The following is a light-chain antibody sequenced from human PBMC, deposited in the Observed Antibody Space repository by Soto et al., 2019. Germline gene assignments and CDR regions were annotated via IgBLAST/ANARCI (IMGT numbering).Light chain of an antibody. CDR2: DAS. CDR1: QSISAW. V-gene: IGKV1-5*01. CDR3: QQRSSWPSLT. Sequence: DIQMTQSPSTLFASVGDTVTITCRASQSISAWLAWYQQRPGKAPKLLIYDASSRATGIPARFSGSGSGTDFTLTISSLEPEDFAVYYCQQRSSWPSLTFGGGTKVEIK. J-gene: IGKJ4*01.